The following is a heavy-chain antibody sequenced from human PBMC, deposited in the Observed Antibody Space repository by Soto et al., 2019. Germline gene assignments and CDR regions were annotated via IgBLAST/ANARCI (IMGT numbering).Heavy chain of an antibody. V-gene: IGHV3-7*01. CDR2: ISPDGGEI. CDR1: GFTFSNIW. J-gene: IGHJ4*02. Sequence: LVESGGGLVQPGGSLRLSCAASGFTFSNIWMSWVRRSPEKGPEWVASISPDGGEIYYVDSVKGRFTISRDNTRNSLYLQMNSMRAGDTAVYYCAKGPRWGQGTLVTVSS. CDR3: AKGPR.